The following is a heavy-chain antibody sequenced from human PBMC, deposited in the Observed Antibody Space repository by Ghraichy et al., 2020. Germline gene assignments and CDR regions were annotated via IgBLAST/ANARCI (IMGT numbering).Heavy chain of an antibody. J-gene: IGHJ3*02. CDR1: GASISNYY. V-gene: IGHV4-4*07. CDR2: IWSSGSS. Sequence: GASISNYYWSWIRQTAGKGLEWIGRIWSSGSSNYSPSLESRVTMSVDPSKNQFSLKLNSVTAADAAVYFCAREGISGRPNVFDIWGQGTMVTVSS. CDR3: AREGISGRPNVFDI. D-gene: IGHD6-6*01.